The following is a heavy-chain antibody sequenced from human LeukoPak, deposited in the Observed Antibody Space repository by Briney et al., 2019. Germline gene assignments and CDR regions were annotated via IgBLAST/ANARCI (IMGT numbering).Heavy chain of an antibody. CDR2: IYTSGST. CDR3: AREEDCSSTGCYVV. CDR1: GGSISSGSYY. V-gene: IGHV4-61*02. Sequence: SQTLSLTCTVSGGSISSGSYYWSWIRQPAGKGLEWIGRIYTSGSTNYNPSLKSRVTISVDTSKNQFSLKLSSVTAADTAVYHCAREEDCSSTGCYVVWGKGTTVTVSS. J-gene: IGHJ6*04. D-gene: IGHD2-2*01.